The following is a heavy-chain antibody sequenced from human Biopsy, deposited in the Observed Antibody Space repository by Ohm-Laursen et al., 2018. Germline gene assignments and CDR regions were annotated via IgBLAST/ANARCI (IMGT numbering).Heavy chain of an antibody. D-gene: IGHD3-22*01. CDR1: GESFNGYY. Sequence: GSLSLTCAVYGESFNGYYWSWIRQTPGKGLEWIGEINHSGRTNYNPSLKSRVTISVDTSKNQFSLKVRSVTAADTAVYYCVRGVDYYDPYHYYALDVWGQGTTVTVSS. CDR2: INHSGRT. V-gene: IGHV4-34*01. CDR3: VRGVDYYDPYHYYALDV. J-gene: IGHJ6*02.